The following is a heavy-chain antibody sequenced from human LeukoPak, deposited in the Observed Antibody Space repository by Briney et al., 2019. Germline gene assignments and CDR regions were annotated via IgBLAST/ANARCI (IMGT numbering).Heavy chain of an antibody. V-gene: IGHV1-2*02. J-gene: IGHJ4*02. D-gene: IGHD6-13*01. CDR3: ARGGGGQYSSSWYYFDY. CDR1: GYTFTGYY. CDR2: INPNSGDT. Sequence: ASVKVSCKASGYTFTGYYMHWVRQAPGQGLEWMGWINPNSGDTNYAQKFQGRVTMTRDTSISTAYMELSRLRSDDTAVYYCARGGGGQYSSSWYYFDYWGQGTLVTVSS.